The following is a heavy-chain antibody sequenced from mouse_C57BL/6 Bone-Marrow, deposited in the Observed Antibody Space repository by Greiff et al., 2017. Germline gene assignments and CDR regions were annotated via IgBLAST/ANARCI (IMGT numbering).Heavy chain of an antibody. CDR3: ANWTVGARGFAY. CDR1: GFNIKNTY. V-gene: IGHV14-3*01. CDR2: IDPANGNT. Sequence: VQLQQSVAELVRPGASVKLSCTASGFNIKNTYMHWVKQRPEQGLEWIGRIDPANGNTKYAPKFQGKATLTADTSSNTAYLQLSSLTSEDTAIYYWANWTVGARGFAYWGQGTLVTVSA. J-gene: IGHJ3*01. D-gene: IGHD1-1*01.